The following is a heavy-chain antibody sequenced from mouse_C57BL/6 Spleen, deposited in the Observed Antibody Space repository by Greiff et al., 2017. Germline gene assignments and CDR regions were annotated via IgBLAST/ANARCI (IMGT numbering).Heavy chain of an antibody. CDR2: IDPSASYT. CDR3: AGSGTGYYFDY. J-gene: IGHJ2*01. V-gene: IGHV1-69*01. Sequence: QVQLQQPGAELVMPGASVKLSCTASGYTFTSYWMHWVKQRPGQGLEWIGEIDPSASYTNYNQKFKGKSTLTVDKSSSTAYMQLSSLTAEDSAVYYCAGSGTGYYFDYWGQGTTLTVSS. CDR1: GYTFTSYW. D-gene: IGHD4-1*01.